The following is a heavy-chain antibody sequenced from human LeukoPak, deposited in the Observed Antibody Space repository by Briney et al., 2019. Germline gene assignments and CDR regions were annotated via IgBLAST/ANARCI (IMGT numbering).Heavy chain of an antibody. Sequence: PGGSLRLSCAASGFTFNTYWMHWVRQSPGKGLVWVSRINSDGSSTTYADSVKGRFTISGDNAKNTVYLQMNSLRDEDTAVYYCTKGGTVGFDSWGQGTVVTVSS. J-gene: IGHJ4*02. CDR3: TKGGTVGFDS. CDR2: INSDGSST. CDR1: GFTFNTYW. D-gene: IGHD1-1*01. V-gene: IGHV3-74*01.